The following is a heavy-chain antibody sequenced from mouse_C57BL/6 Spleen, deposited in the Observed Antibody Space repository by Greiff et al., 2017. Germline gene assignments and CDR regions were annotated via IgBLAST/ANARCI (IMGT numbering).Heavy chain of an antibody. D-gene: IGHD2-1*01. Sequence: EVQLVESGPELVKPGASVKISCKASGYSFTGYYMNWVKQSPEKSLEWIGEINPSTGGTTYNQKFKAKATLTVDKSSSTAYMQLKSLTSEDSAVYYCARFGNYEGYWGQGTTLTVSS. V-gene: IGHV1-42*01. CDR1: GYSFTGYY. J-gene: IGHJ2*01. CDR3: ARFGNYEGY. CDR2: INPSTGGT.